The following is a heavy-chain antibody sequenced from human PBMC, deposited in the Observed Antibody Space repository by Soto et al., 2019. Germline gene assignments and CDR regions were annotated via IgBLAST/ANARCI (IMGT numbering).Heavy chain of an antibody. CDR3: AKDRHCSSTRCPFDY. CDR2: ISGSGGGT. CDR1: GFTFSNYG. J-gene: IGHJ4*02. V-gene: IGHV3-23*01. D-gene: IGHD2-2*01. Sequence: PGGSLRLSCAASGFTFSNYGMSWVRQAPGKGLEWVSGISGSGGGTNYADSVKGRFTISRDNSKNTLYLQMNSLRAEDTAVYYCAKDRHCSSTRCPFDYWGQGSLVPVAS.